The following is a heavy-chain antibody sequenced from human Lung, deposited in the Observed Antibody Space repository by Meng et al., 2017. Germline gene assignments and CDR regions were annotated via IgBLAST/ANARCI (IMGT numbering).Heavy chain of an antibody. J-gene: IGHJ4*02. V-gene: IGHV4-4*02. D-gene: IGHD2-2*01. Sequence: QVQLQGSGPGLGKRSGTLSLTCGVSGGSSSSSNWWSWVRQPPGKGLDGIGEIYHSGGTKYNPSLKSRVTISVDKSKNQFSLKLSSVTAADTAVYYRARGLGEAVVPRTMFDYWGQGTLVTVSS. CDR1: GGSSSSSNW. CDR2: IYHSGGT. CDR3: ARGLGEAVVPRTMFDY.